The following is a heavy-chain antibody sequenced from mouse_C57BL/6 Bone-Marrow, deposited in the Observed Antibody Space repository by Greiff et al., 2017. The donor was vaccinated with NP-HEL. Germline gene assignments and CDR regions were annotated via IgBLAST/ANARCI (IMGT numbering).Heavy chain of an antibody. D-gene: IGHD2-4*01. CDR2: IDPANGNT. V-gene: IGHV14-3*01. CDR1: GFNIKNTY. J-gene: IGHJ2*01. Sequence: VHVKQSVAELVRPGASVKLSCTASGFNIKNTYMHWVKQRPEQVLEWIGRIDPANGNTKYAPKFQGKATITAATSSNTAYLQLSSLTSEDTANYYSARDLYYDPYDFDYWGQGTTLTVSS. CDR3: ARDLYYDPYDFDY.